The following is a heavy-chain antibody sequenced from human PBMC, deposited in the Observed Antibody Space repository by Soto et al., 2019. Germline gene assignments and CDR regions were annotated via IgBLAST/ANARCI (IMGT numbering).Heavy chain of an antibody. V-gene: IGHV1-18*04. Sequence: ASVKVSCKASGYTFTSYGISWVRQASGQGLEWLGLISPKSGRASYSEKFQGRVTMSADTPTTTAYLELRILRSDDRAVYYCVMLHFDFWTVDPGFYYCGQGTLVTVAS. CDR2: ISPKSGRA. J-gene: IGHJ4*02. CDR3: VMLHFDFWTVDPGFYY. D-gene: IGHD3-3*01. CDR1: GYTFTSYG.